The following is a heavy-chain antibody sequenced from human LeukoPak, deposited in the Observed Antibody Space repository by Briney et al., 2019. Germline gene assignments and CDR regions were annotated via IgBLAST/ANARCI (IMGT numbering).Heavy chain of an antibody. CDR2: INQSGST. CDR1: GGSFSGYY. D-gene: IGHD5-18*01. Sequence: PSETLSLTCAVYGGSFSGYYWSWIRQPPGKGLEWIGEINQSGSTNYNPSFKSRVTISVDTSKIQFSLKLTSVTAADTAVYYCARRIEKTAMVDYWGQGTLVTVSS. J-gene: IGHJ4*02. V-gene: IGHV4-34*01. CDR3: ARRIEKTAMVDY.